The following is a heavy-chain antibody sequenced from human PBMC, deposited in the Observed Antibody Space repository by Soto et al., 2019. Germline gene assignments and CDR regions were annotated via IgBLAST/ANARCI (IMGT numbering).Heavy chain of an antibody. D-gene: IGHD6-25*01. V-gene: IGHV1-69*02. Sequence: QVHLEQSGAEVKKPGSSVKVSCKAAGGTFSTYTLIWVRQAPGQGLEWMGRIIPMLTVTNSAQKFQGRVTLTADKSTRTAFMELTSLTSDDTAVYYCSIGSWSAETFELWGQGTMATVPS. CDR2: IIPMLTVT. CDR1: GGTFSTYT. CDR3: SIGSWSAETFEL. J-gene: IGHJ3*01.